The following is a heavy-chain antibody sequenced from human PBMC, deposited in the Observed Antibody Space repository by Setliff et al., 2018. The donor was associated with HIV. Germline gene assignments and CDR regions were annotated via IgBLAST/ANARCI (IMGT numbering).Heavy chain of an antibody. D-gene: IGHD6-19*01. CDR3: ARDPRQWLGGIYGNYYMDV. J-gene: IGHJ6*03. Sequence: ASVKVSCKTSGSTFTGFYINWVRQAPGKGLEWMGRINPNGDQTRPARKFQGRVTMATETSITTAYMELTNLRSDDTAVYYCARDPRQWLGGIYGNYYMDVWGKGTTVTVSS. V-gene: IGHV1-2*06. CDR2: INPNGDQT. CDR1: GSTFTGFY.